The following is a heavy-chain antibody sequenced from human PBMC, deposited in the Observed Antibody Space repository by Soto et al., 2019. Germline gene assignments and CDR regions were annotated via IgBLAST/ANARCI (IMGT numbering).Heavy chain of an antibody. J-gene: IGHJ4*02. CDR1: GFPFTNTY. D-gene: IGHD3-9*01. V-gene: IGHV3-11*01. CDR2: ISGSGTS. CDR3: TSATHMATILDY. Sequence: GVSLRLSCAASGFPFTNTYMSWIRQAPGKRLEWVSHISGSGTSMYTDSVRGRFTISRDNANNSLYLQMNSLTAEDTAVSYCTSATHMATILDYWGQGALVTVSS.